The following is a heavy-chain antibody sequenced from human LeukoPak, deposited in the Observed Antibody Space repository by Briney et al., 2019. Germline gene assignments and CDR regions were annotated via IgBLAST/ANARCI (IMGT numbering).Heavy chain of an antibody. CDR1: GGSISSYY. CDR2: IYTSGST. Sequence: SETLSLTCTVSGGSISSYYWSWLRQPAGKGPEWIGRIYTSGSTNYNPSLKSRVTMSVDTSKNQFSLKLSSVTAADTAVYYCARGGKNYDFWSGYYFDDAFDIWGQGTMVTVSS. CDR3: ARGGKNYDFWSGYYFDDAFDI. D-gene: IGHD3-3*01. J-gene: IGHJ3*02. V-gene: IGHV4-4*07.